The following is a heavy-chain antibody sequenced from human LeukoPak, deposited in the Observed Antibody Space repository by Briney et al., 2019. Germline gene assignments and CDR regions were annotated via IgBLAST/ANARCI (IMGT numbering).Heavy chain of an antibody. J-gene: IGHJ3*02. V-gene: IGHV5-51*01. CDR2: IYPGDSDT. CDR3: ASRIDTMVRGVIITSDAFDI. CDR1: GYRFTSYW. D-gene: IGHD3-10*01. Sequence: PGESLEISCKGSGYRFTSYWIGWVRPVPGKGLEWMGIIYPGDSDTRYSPSFQGQVTISADKSISTAYLQWSSLKASDTAMYYCASRIDTMVRGVIITSDAFDIWGQGTMVTVSS.